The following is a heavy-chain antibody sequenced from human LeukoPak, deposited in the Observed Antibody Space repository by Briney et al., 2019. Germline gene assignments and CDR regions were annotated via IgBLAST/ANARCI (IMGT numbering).Heavy chain of an antibody. CDR2: ISSSGSTI. CDR1: GFTFTSAA. V-gene: IGHV3-48*03. D-gene: IGHD6-13*01. CDR3: ARDPGWIAAAGDDY. J-gene: IGHJ4*02. Sequence: GGSLRLSCAASGFTFTSAAMTWVRQAPGKGLEWVSYISSSGSTIYYADSVKGRFTISRDNAKNSLYLQMNSLRAEDTAVYYCARDPGWIAAAGDDYWGQGTLVTVSS.